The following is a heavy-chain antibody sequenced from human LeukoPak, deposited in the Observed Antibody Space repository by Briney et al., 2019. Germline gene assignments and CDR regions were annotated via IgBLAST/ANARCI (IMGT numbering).Heavy chain of an antibody. CDR2: IWYDGSNK. Sequence: PGRSLRLSCAASGFTFSSYGMHWVRQAPGKGLEWVAVIWYDGSNKYYADSVKGRFTISRDSSKNTLYLQMNSLRAEDTAVYYCAKDRRDGYPPCLDYWGQGTLVTVSS. J-gene: IGHJ4*02. CDR1: GFTFSSYG. CDR3: AKDRRDGYPPCLDY. D-gene: IGHD5-24*01. V-gene: IGHV3-33*06.